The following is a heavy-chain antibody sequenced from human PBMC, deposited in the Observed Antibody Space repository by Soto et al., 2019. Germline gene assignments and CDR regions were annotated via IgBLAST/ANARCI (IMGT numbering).Heavy chain of an antibody. V-gene: IGHV3-23*01. D-gene: IGHD3-3*01. CDR2: ISGSGGST. CDR1: GFTFSSYA. CDR3: GASLRFLEWLLFDY. J-gene: IGHJ4*02. Sequence: GGSLRLSCAASGFTFSSYAMSWVRQTPGKGLEWVSAISGSGGSTYYADSVKGLFTISRDNSKNTLYLQMNSLRAEDTAVYYCGASLRFLEWLLFDYWGQGTLVTVSS.